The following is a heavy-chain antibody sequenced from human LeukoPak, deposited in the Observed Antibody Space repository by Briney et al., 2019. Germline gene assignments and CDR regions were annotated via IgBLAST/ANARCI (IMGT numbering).Heavy chain of an antibody. CDR2: ISAYNGNT. Sequence: ASVTVSCKASGYTFTSYGISWVRQAPGQGLEWMGWISAYNGNTNYAQKLQGRVTMTTDTSTSTAYMELRSLRSDDTAVYYCARVAGGRGYCTNGVCRNWFDPWGQGTLVTVSS. CDR3: ARVAGGRGYCTNGVCRNWFDP. CDR1: GYTFTSYG. V-gene: IGHV1-18*01. J-gene: IGHJ5*02. D-gene: IGHD2-8*01.